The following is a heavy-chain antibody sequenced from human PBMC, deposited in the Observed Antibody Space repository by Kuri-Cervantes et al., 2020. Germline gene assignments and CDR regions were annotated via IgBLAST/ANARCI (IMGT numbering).Heavy chain of an antibody. V-gene: IGHV1-8*02. J-gene: IGHJ6*03. CDR1: GYTFTSYY. CDR2: MNPNSGNT. Sequence: ASVKVSCKASGYTFTSYYMHWVRQAPGQGLEWMGWMNPNSGNTGYAQKFQGRVTMTRNTSISTAYMELSSLRSEDTAVYYCARTGYYYYMDVWGKGTTVTVSS. D-gene: IGHD1-1*01. CDR3: ARTGYYYYMDV.